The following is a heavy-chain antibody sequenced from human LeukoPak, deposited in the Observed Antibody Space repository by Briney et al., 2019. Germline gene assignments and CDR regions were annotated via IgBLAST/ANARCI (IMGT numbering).Heavy chain of an antibody. J-gene: IGHJ4*01. CDR1: GFTFSSYS. Sequence: GGSLRLSCAASGFTFSSYSMNWVRQAPGMGLERVANIKADGSGKYYVDSVRGRFSISRDNAKNSLYLELNSLRAEDTGVYFCARDRGWQQFDYWGQGTLVTVSS. CDR2: IKADGSGK. CDR3: ARDRGWQQFDY. V-gene: IGHV3-7*01. D-gene: IGHD5-24*01.